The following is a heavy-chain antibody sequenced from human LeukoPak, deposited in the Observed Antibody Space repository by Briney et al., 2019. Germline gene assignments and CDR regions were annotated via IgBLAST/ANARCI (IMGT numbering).Heavy chain of an antibody. CDR2: IYTSGST. Sequence: SETLSLTCTVSGGSISSGSYYWSWIRQPAGKGLEWIGRIYTSGSTYYNPSLKSRVTISVDTSKNQLSLKLSSVTAADTAVYYCARDMRYFDWLLGPSLFAYDDYWGQGTLVTVSS. CDR1: GGSISSGSYY. V-gene: IGHV4-61*02. CDR3: ARDMRYFDWLLGPSLFAYDDY. J-gene: IGHJ4*02. D-gene: IGHD3-9*01.